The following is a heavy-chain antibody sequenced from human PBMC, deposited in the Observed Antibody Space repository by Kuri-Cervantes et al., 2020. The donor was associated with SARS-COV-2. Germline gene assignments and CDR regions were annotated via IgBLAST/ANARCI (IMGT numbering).Heavy chain of an antibody. J-gene: IGHJ1*01. D-gene: IGHD6-19*01. V-gene: IGHV1-69*13. CDR2: IIPSLGTT. CDR3: TREGHSSGWDAEYFHH. Sequence: SVKVSCQGSGGTFSNYGTSWVRQAPGQGLEWMGGIIPSLGTTKYARKFQGRVTITADESTSTAYMELSSLRYEDTAVYYCTREGHSSGWDAEYFHHWGQGTLVTVSS. CDR1: GGTFSNYG.